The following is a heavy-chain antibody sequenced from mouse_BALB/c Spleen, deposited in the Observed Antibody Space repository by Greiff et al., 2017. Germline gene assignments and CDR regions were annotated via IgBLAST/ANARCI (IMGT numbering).Heavy chain of an antibody. D-gene: IGHD2-3*01. V-gene: IGHV2-2*02. CDR3: ARNDGYYVYYYAMDY. J-gene: IGHJ4*01. CDR2: IWSGGST. Sequence: VKLVESGPGLVQPSQSLSITCTVSGFSLTSYGVHWVRQSPGKGLEWLGVIWSGGSTDYNAAFISRLSISKDNSKSQVFFKMNSLQANDTAIYYCARNDGYYVYYYAMDYWGQGTSVTVSS. CDR1: GFSLTSYG.